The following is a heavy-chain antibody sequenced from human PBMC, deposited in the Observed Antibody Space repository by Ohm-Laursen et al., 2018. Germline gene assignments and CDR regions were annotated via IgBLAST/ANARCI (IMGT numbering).Heavy chain of an antibody. Sequence: GSLRLSCTASGFTFSNYWMHWVRQAPGRGLVWVSRINGDGTITNYADSVKGRFTITRDNAKNTVNLEMSSLRAEDTALYYCVGGYITVFHYWGQGTLLSVSS. CDR1: GFTFSNYW. J-gene: IGHJ4*02. V-gene: IGHV3-74*01. CDR2: INGDGTIT. CDR3: VGGYITVFHY. D-gene: IGHD5-12*01.